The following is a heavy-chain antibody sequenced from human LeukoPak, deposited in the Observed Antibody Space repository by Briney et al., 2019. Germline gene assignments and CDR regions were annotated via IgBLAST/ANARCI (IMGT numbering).Heavy chain of an antibody. CDR2: VYHSGST. CDR1: GNSISSGYY. J-gene: IGHJ5*02. V-gene: IGHV4-38-2*02. D-gene: IGHD3-10*01. Sequence: SETLSLTCTVSGNSISSGYYWDWIRQPPGKGLQWIGSVYHSGSTYYNPSLKSRITISVDTSKNQFSLKLSSVTAADTAVYYCARGRPDGSGSYYKFDPWGQGTLVTVSS. CDR3: ARGRPDGSGSYYKFDP.